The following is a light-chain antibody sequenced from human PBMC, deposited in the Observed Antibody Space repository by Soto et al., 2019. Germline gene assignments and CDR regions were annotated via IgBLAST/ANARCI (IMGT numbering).Light chain of an antibody. J-gene: IGKJ5*01. CDR3: QQYGTSEII. V-gene: IGKV3-20*01. CDR2: DTS. Sequence: VLTQSAANLSVLSGERATLSCSASQTLSNSFIAWYQQKPGQAPRLLIYDTSSRATGVPDRYSASGSGTDFTLTISRLEPEDFAVFFCQQYGTSEIIFGQGTRLEIK. CDR1: QTLSNSF.